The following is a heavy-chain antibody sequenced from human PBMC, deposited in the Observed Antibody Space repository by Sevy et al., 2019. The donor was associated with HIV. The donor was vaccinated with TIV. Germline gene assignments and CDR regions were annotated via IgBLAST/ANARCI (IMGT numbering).Heavy chain of an antibody. CDR2: ISGSGGSGDKT. V-gene: IGHV3-23*01. D-gene: IGHD3-22*01. J-gene: IGHJ4*02. CDR3: ARKYHSSGYFDY. CDR1: GFTFSNYA. Sequence: GGSLRLSCAASGFTFSNYAMNWVRQAPGKGLEWVSGISGSGGSGDKTNYADSVKGRFTISRDDSKNSLYLQLNSLRAEDTAIYYCARKYHSSGYFDYWGQGTLVTVSS.